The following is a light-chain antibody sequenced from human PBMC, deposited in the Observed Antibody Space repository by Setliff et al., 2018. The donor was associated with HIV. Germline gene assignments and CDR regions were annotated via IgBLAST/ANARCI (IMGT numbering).Light chain of an antibody. J-gene: IGLJ1*01. CDR2: DVS. V-gene: IGLV2-11*01. CDR1: ASDIGNYKY. Sequence: QSALTQPRSVSGSPGQSVTISCTGTASDIGNYKYVSWYQQHPEKAPKLILYDVSQRPSGVPDRFSGSKSGNTASLTISGLQAEDEGDYYCCSYAGTYTSLHVFGTGTKVTVL. CDR3: CSYAGTYTSLHV.